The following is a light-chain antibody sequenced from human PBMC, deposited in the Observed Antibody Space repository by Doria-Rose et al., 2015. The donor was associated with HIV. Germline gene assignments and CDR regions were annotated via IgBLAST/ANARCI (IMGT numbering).Light chain of an antibody. CDR2: WAS. J-gene: IGKJ3*01. Sequence: QSPESLGMSLGERATLNCKSNQSLLYTSKNYLAWYQQKPGQPPKLLIYWASTRQSGVPARFSGSGSGTDFTLTISSLEAEDVAVYYCQQYCDTPPFGPGTTVDIK. CDR1: QSLLYTSKNY. V-gene: IGKV4-1*01. CDR3: QQYCDTPP.